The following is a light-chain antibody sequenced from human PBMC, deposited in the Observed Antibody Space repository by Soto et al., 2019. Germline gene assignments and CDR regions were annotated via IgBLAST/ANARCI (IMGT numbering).Light chain of an antibody. V-gene: IGKV1-6*01. J-gene: IGKJ1*01. CDR2: AAS. CDR1: QGIRND. CDR3: LQDYNYPLT. Sequence: AIQMIQSPSSLSASVGGRFTITCRAIQGIRNDLGWYEQKPGKAPKLLIYAASSLQSGVPSRFRGSGSGTDFTLTISSLQPEDFETYYCLQDYNYPLTFGQGTKVDIK.